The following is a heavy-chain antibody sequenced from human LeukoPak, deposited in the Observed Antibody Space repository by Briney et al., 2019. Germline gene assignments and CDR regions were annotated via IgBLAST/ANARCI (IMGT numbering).Heavy chain of an antibody. CDR3: ARRYCSSTSCYHWFDP. Sequence: ASVKVSCKASGYTFTGYYMHWVRQAPGQGLEWMGWINPNSGGTNYAQKFQGRVTMTRDTSISTAYMELSRLRSDDTAVYYCARRYCSSTSCYHWFDPWGQGTLVTVSS. CDR1: GYTFTGYY. V-gene: IGHV1-2*02. CDR2: INPNSGGT. J-gene: IGHJ5*02. D-gene: IGHD2-2*01.